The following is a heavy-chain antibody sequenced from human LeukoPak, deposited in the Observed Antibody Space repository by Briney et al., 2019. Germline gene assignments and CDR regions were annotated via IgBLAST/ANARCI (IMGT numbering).Heavy chain of an antibody. J-gene: IGHJ4*02. CDR3: ARGLSEGGHGLDY. CDR1: GGSFSGYY. CDR2: INHSGST. V-gene: IGHV4-34*01. Sequence: SETLSLTCAVYGGSFSGYYWSWIRQPPGKGLEWIGEINHSGSTNYNPSLKSRVTISVDTSKNQFSLKLSSVTAADTAVYYCARGLSEGGHGLDYWGQGTLVTVSS. D-gene: IGHD1-26*01.